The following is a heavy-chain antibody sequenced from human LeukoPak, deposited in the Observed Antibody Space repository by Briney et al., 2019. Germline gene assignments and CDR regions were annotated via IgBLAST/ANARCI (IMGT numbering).Heavy chain of an antibody. Sequence: SETLSLTCTVSGGSISSSSYYWGWIRQPPGKGLEWIGSIYYSGSTYYNPSLKSRVTISVDRSKNQFSLKLSSVTAADTAVYYCARDQGQQLNAFDIWGQGTMVTVSS. CDR1: GGSISSSSYY. CDR2: IYYSGST. J-gene: IGHJ3*02. CDR3: ARDQGQQLNAFDI. V-gene: IGHV4-39*07. D-gene: IGHD6-13*01.